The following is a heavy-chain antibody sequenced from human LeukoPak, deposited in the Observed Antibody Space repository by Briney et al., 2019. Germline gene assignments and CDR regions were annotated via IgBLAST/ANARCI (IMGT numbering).Heavy chain of an antibody. Sequence: GGSLRLSCAASGFTFSSYAMNWVRQAPGKGLEWVSTISGSGDSTYYADSVKGRFTISRDNSESTLYAHMSSLRAEDTAVYYCAKQRGYTYGYPFDSWGQGTLVTVSS. CDR3: AKQRGYTYGYPFDS. V-gene: IGHV3-23*01. J-gene: IGHJ4*02. CDR1: GFTFSSYA. CDR2: ISGSGDST. D-gene: IGHD5-18*01.